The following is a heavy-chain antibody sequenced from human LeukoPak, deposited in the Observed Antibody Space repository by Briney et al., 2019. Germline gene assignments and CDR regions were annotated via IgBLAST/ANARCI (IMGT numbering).Heavy chain of an antibody. CDR1: GFTFGDYA. J-gene: IGHJ4*02. V-gene: IGHV3-49*03. CDR2: IRSKAYGGTT. D-gene: IGHD6-19*01. Sequence: GGSLRLSCTASGFTFGDYAMSWFRQAPGKGLEWVGFIRSKAYGGTTEYAASVKGRFTISRDDSKSIAYLQMNSLKTEDTAVYYCTRDGSIDSSGWYLFDYRGQGTLVTVSS. CDR3: TRDGSIDSSGWYLFDY.